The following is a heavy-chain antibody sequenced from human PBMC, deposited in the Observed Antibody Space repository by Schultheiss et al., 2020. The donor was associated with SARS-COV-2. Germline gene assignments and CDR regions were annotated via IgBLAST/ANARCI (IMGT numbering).Heavy chain of an antibody. J-gene: IGHJ3*02. CDR3: ARGDYSSSWYGAFDI. CDR2: IYYSGST. V-gene: IGHV4-59*12. Sequence: SETLSLTCAVYGGSFSSYYWSWIRQPPGKGLEWIGYIYYSGSTNYNPSLKSRVTISVDTSKNQFSLKLSSVTAADTAVYYCARGDYSSSWYGAFDIWGQGTMVTVSS. D-gene: IGHD6-13*01. CDR1: GGSFSSYY.